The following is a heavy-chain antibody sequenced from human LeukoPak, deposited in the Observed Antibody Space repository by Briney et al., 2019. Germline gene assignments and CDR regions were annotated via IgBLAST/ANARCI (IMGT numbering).Heavy chain of an antibody. CDR3: ATPVEMASDY. J-gene: IGHJ4*02. V-gene: IGHV3-30*03. D-gene: IGHD5-24*01. CDR2: ISYDGSNK. Sequence: GRSLRLSCAASGFTFSSYAMHWVRQAPGKGLEWVAVISYDGSNKYYADSVKGRFTISRDNSKNTLYLQMNSLRAEDTAVYYCATPVEMASDYWGQGTLVTVSS. CDR1: GFTFSSYA.